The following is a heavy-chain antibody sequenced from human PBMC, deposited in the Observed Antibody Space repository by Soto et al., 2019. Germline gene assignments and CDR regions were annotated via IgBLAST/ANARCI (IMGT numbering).Heavy chain of an antibody. D-gene: IGHD1-1*01. V-gene: IGHV1-18*01. CDR1: GYGFTTYG. Sequence: QVHLVQSGAEVKKPGASVKVSCKGSGYGFTTYGITWVRQAPGQGLEWMAWISDHNGITDYAQNLQGRVTVTRDTSTSTAYMELRSLRSDDTAVYYCARGRYGDYWGQGALVTVSS. CDR2: ISDHNGIT. CDR3: ARGRYGDY. J-gene: IGHJ4*02.